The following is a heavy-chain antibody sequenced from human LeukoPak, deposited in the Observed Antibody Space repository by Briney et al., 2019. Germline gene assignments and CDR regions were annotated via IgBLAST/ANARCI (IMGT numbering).Heavy chain of an antibody. CDR2: IYTSGST. Sequence: SETLSLTCTVSGVSISADYYSWIRQPAGKGMDWIGRIYTSGSTVYDPSLKSRVTMSVDTSKNQLSLKLSSMTAADTALYYCARTNLPAAQGAFDIWGQGTMVTVSS. J-gene: IGHJ3*02. CDR1: GVSISADY. V-gene: IGHV4-4*07. CDR3: ARTNLPAAQGAFDI.